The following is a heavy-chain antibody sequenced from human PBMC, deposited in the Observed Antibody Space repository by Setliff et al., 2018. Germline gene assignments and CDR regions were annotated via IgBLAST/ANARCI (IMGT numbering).Heavy chain of an antibody. CDR1: GFSFSRHW. CDR3: ARASDSSGYYYADAFDI. V-gene: IGHV3-7*01. D-gene: IGHD3-22*01. CDR2: IKQDGSTK. J-gene: IGHJ3*02. Sequence: PGGSLRLSCVVSGFSFSRHWMSWVRQAPGKGLEWVADIKQDGSTKYYLDSVKGRFTISVDTSKNQFSLNLSSVTAADTAVYYCARASDSSGYYYADAFDIWGQGTMVTVSS.